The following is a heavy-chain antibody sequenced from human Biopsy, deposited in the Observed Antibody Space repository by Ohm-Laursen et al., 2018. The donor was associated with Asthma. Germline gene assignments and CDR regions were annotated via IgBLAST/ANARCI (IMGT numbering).Heavy chain of an antibody. J-gene: IGHJ4*02. CDR1: GGSISSSYY. Sequence: GTLSLTCTVSGGSISSSYYWGWIRRPPGKGLEFIGTIYYSGSTYYNPSLKSRVTLSVDASKNQFSLKLTSVTAADTAVYYCVSPPGYWGQGTRVTVSS. CDR2: IYYSGST. V-gene: IGHV4-39*01. CDR3: VSPPGY.